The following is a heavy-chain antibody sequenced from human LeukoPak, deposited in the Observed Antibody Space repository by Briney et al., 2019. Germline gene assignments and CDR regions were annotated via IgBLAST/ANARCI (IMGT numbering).Heavy chain of an antibody. CDR2: ISSSSTYI. CDR3: ARDRDSGYSSQAPYYFDY. J-gene: IGHJ4*02. Sequence: PGGSLRLSCAASGFTFITYSMNWVRQAPGKGLEWVSSISSSSTYIYYADSVKGRFTISRDNAKNSLYLQMNSLRAEDTAVYYCARDRDSGYSSQAPYYFDYWGQGTLVTVSS. CDR1: GFTFITYS. D-gene: IGHD3-22*01. V-gene: IGHV3-21*01.